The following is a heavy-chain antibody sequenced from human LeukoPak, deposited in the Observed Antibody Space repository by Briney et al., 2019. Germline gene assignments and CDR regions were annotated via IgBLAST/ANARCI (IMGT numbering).Heavy chain of an antibody. CDR2: ISSSGSTI. CDR1: GFIFSRYE. V-gene: IGHV3-48*03. CDR3: SSKIVVTTTGWLFDY. J-gene: IGHJ4*02. D-gene: IGHD5-12*01. Sequence: GGSLRLSCTGSGFIFSRYEMNWVRQAPGKGLEWVSYISSSGSTIYYADSVKGRFTISRDNAKNSLYLQMNSLRAEDTAVYYCSSKIVVTTTGWLFDYWGPGSLVTVSS.